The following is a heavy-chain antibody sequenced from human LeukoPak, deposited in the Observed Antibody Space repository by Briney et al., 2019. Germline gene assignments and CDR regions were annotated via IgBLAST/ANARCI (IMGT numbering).Heavy chain of an antibody. V-gene: IGHV3-23*01. J-gene: IGHJ3*02. CDR3: AKRVAVAGTGFAFDI. CDR2: ISGSGGST. D-gene: IGHD6-19*01. CDR1: GFTFSSYA. Sequence: GGSLRLSCAASGFTFSSYAMSWVRQAPGKGLEWVSAISGSGGSTYYADSVKGRFTISRDNSKNTLYLQMNSLRAKDTAVYYCAKRVAVAGTGFAFDIWGQGTMVTVSS.